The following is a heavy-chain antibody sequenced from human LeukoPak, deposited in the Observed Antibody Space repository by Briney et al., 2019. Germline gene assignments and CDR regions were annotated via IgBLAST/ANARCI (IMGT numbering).Heavy chain of an antibody. D-gene: IGHD2-2*01. CDR2: IDTDGSST. CDR1: GFTFNNYA. CDR3: ARAPLGSPMDY. J-gene: IGHJ4*02. V-gene: IGHV3-74*01. Sequence: PGGSLRLSCVASGFTFNNYAMHWVRQAPGKGLEWVSRIDTDGSSTNYADSVKGRITISRDNAKNTLYLQMNSLRAADTAVYYCARAPLGSPMDYWGQGTLVTVSS.